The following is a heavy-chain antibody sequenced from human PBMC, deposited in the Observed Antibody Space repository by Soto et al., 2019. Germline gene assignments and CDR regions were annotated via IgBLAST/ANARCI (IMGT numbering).Heavy chain of an antibody. D-gene: IGHD5-18*01. CDR2: MNPNSGNT. CDR3: ARAFNLADTAISPYYYYGMDV. J-gene: IGHJ6*02. Sequence: ASVKVSCKASGYTFTSYDINWVRQATGQGLEWMGWMNPNSGNTGYAQTFQGRVTMTRNTSISTAYMELSSLRSEDTAVYYCARAFNLADTAISPYYYYGMDVWGQGTTVTVSS. CDR1: GYTFTSYD. V-gene: IGHV1-8*01.